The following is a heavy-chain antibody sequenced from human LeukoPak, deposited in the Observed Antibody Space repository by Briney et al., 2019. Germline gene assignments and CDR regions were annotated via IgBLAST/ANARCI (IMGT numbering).Heavy chain of an antibody. J-gene: IGHJ3*02. Sequence: SETLSLTCTASGYSISSGYYWGWIRQPPGKGLEWIGSIYHRGSTYYNPSLKSRVTISVDTSKNQFSLKLSSVTAADTAVYYCARARRWFNTRGGAFDIWGQGTMVTVSS. D-gene: IGHD3-10*01. CDR3: ARARRWFNTRGGAFDI. CDR2: IYHRGST. CDR1: GYSISSGYY. V-gene: IGHV4-38-2*02.